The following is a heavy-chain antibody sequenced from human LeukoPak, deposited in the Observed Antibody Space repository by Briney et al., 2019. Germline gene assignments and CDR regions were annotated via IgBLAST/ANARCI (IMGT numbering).Heavy chain of an antibody. J-gene: IGHJ6*02. CDR3: ARHQIVGAIYYYYGMDV. CDR1: GGSISSSSYS. V-gene: IGHV4-39*01. Sequence: SETLSLTCTVSGGSISSSSYSWGWIRQPPGKGLEWIGSIYYSGSTYYNPSLKSRVTISVDTSKNQFSLKLSSVTAADTAVYYCARHQIVGAIYYYYGMDVWGQGTTVTVSS. CDR2: IYYSGST. D-gene: IGHD1-26*01.